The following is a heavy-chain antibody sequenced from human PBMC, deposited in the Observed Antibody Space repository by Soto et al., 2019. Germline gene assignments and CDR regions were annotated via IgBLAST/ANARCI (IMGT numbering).Heavy chain of an antibody. V-gene: IGHV3-9*01. CDR1: GFTFDEYA. Sequence: EVQLVESGGGLVQPGRSLRLSCVASGFTFDEYAMHWVRQAPGKGLEWVSGVSWNSDTIGYADSVKGRVTISRDNVKNSLYLQMNSLRPEDTALYYCAKVGGLGSYYGWGMDVWGQGTTVTVSS. CDR3: AKVGGLGSYYGWGMDV. D-gene: IGHD3-10*01. CDR2: VSWNSDTI. J-gene: IGHJ6*02.